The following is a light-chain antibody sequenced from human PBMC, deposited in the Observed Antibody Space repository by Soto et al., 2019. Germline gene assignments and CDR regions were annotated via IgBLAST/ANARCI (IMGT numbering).Light chain of an antibody. V-gene: IGLV1-51*01. Sequence: QSVLTQPPSVSAAPGQKVTIACSGGYPTIGSNYVSWYQQLPGTAPKLLTYDNNKRPSGLPGRFSGSKSGTAATVVITGVQTGDDADDYCGIWESSRHTVGFGKGSKVTVL. CDR2: DNN. J-gene: IGLJ1*01. CDR1: YPTIGSNY. CDR3: GIWESSRHTVG.